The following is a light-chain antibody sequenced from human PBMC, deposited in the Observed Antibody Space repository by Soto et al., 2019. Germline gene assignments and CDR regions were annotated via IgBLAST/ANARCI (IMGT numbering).Light chain of an antibody. J-gene: IGKJ5*01. V-gene: IGKV3-11*01. CDR3: QHYGTSPGT. CDR2: DAS. Sequence: EIVLTQSPATLSLSPGERATLSCRASQSVRRYLAWYQQKPGQAPRLLIYDASTRATGIPARFSGSGSGTDFTLTISRLEPEDFAVYYCQHYGTSPGTFGQGTRLEIK. CDR1: QSVRRY.